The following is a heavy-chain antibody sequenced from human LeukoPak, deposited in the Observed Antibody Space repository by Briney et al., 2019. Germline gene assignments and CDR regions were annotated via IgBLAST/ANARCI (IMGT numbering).Heavy chain of an antibody. J-gene: IGHJ4*02. CDR3: ARKGATTSASHFDY. D-gene: IGHD1-26*01. CDR1: GFTFSSYS. CDR2: ISSSSTYI. Sequence: GGSLRLSCAASGFTFSSYSMNWVRQAPGKGLEWVSSISSSSTYIHYVDALKGRFTISRDNAKNSLFLQMNSLRAEDTAVYYCARKGATTSASHFDYWGQGTLVTVSS. V-gene: IGHV3-21*01.